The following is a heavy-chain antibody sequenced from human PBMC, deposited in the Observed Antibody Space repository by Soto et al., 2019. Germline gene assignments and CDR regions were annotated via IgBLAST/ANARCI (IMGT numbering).Heavy chain of an antibody. Sequence: QVQLVQSGAEVKKPGSSVKVSCKASGGTFSSYTISWVRQAPGQGLEWMGRIIPILGIANYAQKFQGRVTITEDKSTRTADMELSSLRSEDTAVYYCEREVVKYYYDSSGYYLAYWGQGTLVAVSS. V-gene: IGHV1-69*08. J-gene: IGHJ4*02. CDR1: GGTFSSYT. CDR3: EREVVKYYYDSSGYYLAY. CDR2: IIPILGIA. D-gene: IGHD3-22*01.